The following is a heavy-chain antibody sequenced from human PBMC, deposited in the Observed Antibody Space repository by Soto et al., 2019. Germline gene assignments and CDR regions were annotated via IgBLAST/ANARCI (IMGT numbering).Heavy chain of an antibody. D-gene: IGHD3-10*01. V-gene: IGHV3-30*18. CDR3: AKDFKVSGGHYGSLNYYYGMDV. J-gene: IGHJ6*02. CDR2: ISYDGILK. CDR1: GFTFSAFG. Sequence: SLRLSCAASGFTFSAFGMHWVRQAPGKGLEWVAIISYDGILKYYADSVKSRFTISRDTSKGALYLQMNSLRPEDTAVYYCAKDFKVSGGHYGSLNYYYGMDVWGQGTTVTVYS.